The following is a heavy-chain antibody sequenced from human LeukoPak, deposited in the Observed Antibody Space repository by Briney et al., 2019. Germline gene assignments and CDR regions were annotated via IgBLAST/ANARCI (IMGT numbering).Heavy chain of an antibody. D-gene: IGHD3-16*01. CDR3: ARGRSLGNWFDP. Sequence: TSETLSLTCAVYGGSFSGYYWSWIRQPAGKGLEWIGRIYTSGSTNYNPSLKSRVTMSVDTSKNQFSLKLSSVTAADTAVYYCARGRSLGNWFDPWGQGTLVTVSS. CDR2: IYTSGST. J-gene: IGHJ5*02. CDR1: GGSFSGYY. V-gene: IGHV4-59*10.